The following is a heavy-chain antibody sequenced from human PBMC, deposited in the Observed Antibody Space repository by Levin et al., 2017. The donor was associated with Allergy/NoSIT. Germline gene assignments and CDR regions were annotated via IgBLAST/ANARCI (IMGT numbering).Heavy chain of an antibody. CDR2: ISSSSSYI. V-gene: IGHV3-21*01. Sequence: SGGSLRLSCAASGFTFSSYSMNWVRQAPGKGLEWVSSISSSSSYIYYADSVKGRFTISRDNAKNSLYLQMNSLRAEDTAVYYCARLISSSSSSAFDIWGQGTMVTVSS. D-gene: IGHD6-6*01. J-gene: IGHJ3*02. CDR1: GFTFSSYS. CDR3: ARLISSSSSSAFDI.